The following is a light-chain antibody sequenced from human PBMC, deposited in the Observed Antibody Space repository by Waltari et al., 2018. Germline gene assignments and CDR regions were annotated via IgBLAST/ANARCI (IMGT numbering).Light chain of an antibody. V-gene: IGKV1-39*01. CDR2: TAS. J-gene: IGKJ4*01. CDR1: QNIDNY. Sequence: DIQMTQSPSSLSASVGDRVTITCRASQNIDNYVNWYQQKPGKAPNLLIYTASSLQSGVPSRFDGSGSGTDFTLTISSLQPEDFATYYFQQSYSNPVTFGGGTKVEIK. CDR3: QQSYSNPVT.